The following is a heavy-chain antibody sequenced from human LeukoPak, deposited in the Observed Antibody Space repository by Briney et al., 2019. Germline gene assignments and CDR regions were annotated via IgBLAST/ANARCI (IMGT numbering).Heavy chain of an antibody. CDR3: ARAGRWEGRPHAFDI. CDR2: IYYSGIT. V-gene: IGHV4-59*01. Sequence: SETLSLTCNVSGGSISSYYWNWIRQPPGKGLEWIGYIYYSGITSYNPSLKSRVTISVDTSKNQFSLKLTSVTAADTAVYYCARAGRWEGRPHAFDIWGQGTMVTVSS. J-gene: IGHJ3*02. D-gene: IGHD1-26*01. CDR1: GGSISSYY.